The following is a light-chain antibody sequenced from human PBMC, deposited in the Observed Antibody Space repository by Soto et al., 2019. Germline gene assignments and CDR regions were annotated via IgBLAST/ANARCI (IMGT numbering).Light chain of an antibody. J-gene: IGKJ1*01. CDR2: GAS. CDR1: QSVSSSY. CDR3: QQYGSSPQT. Sequence: EIVLTQSPGTLSLSPGERAILSCRASQSVSSSYLAWYQQKPGQAPRLLIYGASSRATGIPDRFSGSESGTDFTLSISRLEPEDFALYYCQQYGSSPQTFGQGTKVEIK. V-gene: IGKV3-20*01.